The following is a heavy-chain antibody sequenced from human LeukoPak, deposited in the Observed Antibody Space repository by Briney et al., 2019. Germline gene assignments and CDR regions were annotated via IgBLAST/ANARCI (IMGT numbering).Heavy chain of an antibody. J-gene: IGHJ3*02. CDR2: ISGSGGST. V-gene: IGHV3-23*01. D-gene: IGHD4-23*01. CDR1: GFTFSSYA. Sequence: GGSLRLSCAASGFTFSSYAMSWVRQAPGKGLEWVSAISGSGGSTYYADSVKGRFTISRDNSKNTLYLQMNSLRAEDTAVYYCAKFRYGGNEFPVSAFDIWSQGTMVTVSS. CDR3: AKFRYGGNEFPVSAFDI.